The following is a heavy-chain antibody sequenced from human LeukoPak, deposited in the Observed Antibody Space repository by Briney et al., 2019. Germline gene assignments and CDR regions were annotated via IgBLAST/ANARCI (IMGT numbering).Heavy chain of an antibody. CDR1: GYTFTGYY. CDR2: INPNSGGT. V-gene: IGHV1-2*02. J-gene: IGHJ4*02. D-gene: IGHD6-6*01. Sequence: GASVKVSCKASGYTFTGYYMHWVRQAPGQGLEWMGWINPNSGGTNYAQKFQGRVTMTRDTSISTAYVELSRLRSDDTAVYYCARDRLRLTAYYFDYWGQGTLVTVSS. CDR3: ARDRLRLTAYYFDY.